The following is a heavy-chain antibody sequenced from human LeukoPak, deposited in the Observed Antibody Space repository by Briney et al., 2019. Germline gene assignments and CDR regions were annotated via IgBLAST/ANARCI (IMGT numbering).Heavy chain of an antibody. CDR3: ARVSSIAARPSFGY. Sequence: GASVKVSCKASGYTFTSYDINWVRQATGQGLEWMGWMNPNSGNTGYAQKFQGRVTITRNTSISTAYMELSSLRSEDTAVYYCARVSSIAARPSFGYWGQGTPVTVSS. J-gene: IGHJ4*02. CDR1: GYTFTSYD. CDR2: MNPNSGNT. D-gene: IGHD6-6*01. V-gene: IGHV1-8*03.